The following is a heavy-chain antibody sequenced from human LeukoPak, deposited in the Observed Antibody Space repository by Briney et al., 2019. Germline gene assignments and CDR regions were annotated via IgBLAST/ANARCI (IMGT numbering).Heavy chain of an antibody. CDR2: INPSGGST. J-gene: IGHJ4*02. Sequence: GASVKVSCKASGHTFTSYYMHWVRQAPGQGLEWMGIINPSGGSTSYAQKFQVRVTMTRDTSTSTVYMELSSLRSEDTAVYYCARLWFGELFPNYFDYWGQGTLVTVSS. CDR1: GHTFTSYY. CDR3: ARLWFGELFPNYFDY. D-gene: IGHD3-10*01. V-gene: IGHV1-46*01.